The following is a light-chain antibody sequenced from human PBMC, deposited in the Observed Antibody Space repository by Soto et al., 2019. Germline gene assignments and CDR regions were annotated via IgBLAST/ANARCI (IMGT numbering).Light chain of an antibody. CDR1: SSDVGGYNY. CDR2: EVN. Sequence: QSALTQPPSASGSPGQSVDISCTGTSSDVGGYNYVSWYQQHPGKAPKLMIYEVNKRPSGVPDRFSGSKSVNTASLTVSGLQAEDEADYYCSSYAGSSNVFVTGTKLTVL. J-gene: IGLJ1*01. V-gene: IGLV2-8*01. CDR3: SSYAGSSNV.